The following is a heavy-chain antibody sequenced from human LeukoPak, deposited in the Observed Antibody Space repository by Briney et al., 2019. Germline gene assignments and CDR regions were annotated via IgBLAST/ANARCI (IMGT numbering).Heavy chain of an antibody. J-gene: IGHJ5*02. D-gene: IGHD3-10*01. Sequence: GRSLRLSCAASGFTFSTYGIHWVRQAPGKGLEWVAVISSDGSNIFYGDCVKGRFTISREDSRNTLYLQMNSLRAEDTAVYYCAKDAGVPSGSGQLYNWFDPWGQGTLVTVSS. CDR3: AKDAGVPSGSGQLYNWFDP. CDR1: GFTFSTYG. CDR2: ISSDGSNI. V-gene: IGHV3-30*18.